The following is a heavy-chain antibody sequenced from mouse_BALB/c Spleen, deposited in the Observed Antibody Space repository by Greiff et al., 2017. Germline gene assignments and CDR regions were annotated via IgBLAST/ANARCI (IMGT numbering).Heavy chain of an antibody. CDR2: INPSTGYT. V-gene: IGHV1-7*01. CDR3: ARSITTVVAEGYYFDD. J-gene: IGHJ2*01. D-gene: IGHD1-1*01. Sequence: VQLQQSGAELAKPGASVKMSCKASGYTFTSYWMHWVKQRPGQGLEWIGYINPSTGYTEYNQKFKDKATLTADKSSSTAYMQLSSLTSEDSAVYYCARSITTVVAEGYYFDDWGQGTTLTVSS. CDR1: GYTFTSYW.